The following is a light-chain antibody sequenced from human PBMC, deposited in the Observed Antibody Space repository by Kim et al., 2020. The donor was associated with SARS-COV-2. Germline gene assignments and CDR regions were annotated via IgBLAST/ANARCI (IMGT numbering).Light chain of an antibody. Sequence: GQSITISCTGTDADIGSFNLVSWYQLHPGEAPTLRIFGGSKRPSRVSSRFSGSKSGNTTSLTISGLQAEDEADYYCCSYAGGVNFVFGPGTKVTVL. CDR2: GGS. CDR1: DADIGSFNL. V-gene: IGLV2-23*01. J-gene: IGLJ1*01. CDR3: CSYAGGVNFV.